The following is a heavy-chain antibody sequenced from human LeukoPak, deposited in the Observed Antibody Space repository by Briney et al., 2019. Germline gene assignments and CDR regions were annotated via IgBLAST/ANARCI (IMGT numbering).Heavy chain of an antibody. V-gene: IGHV4-39*07. CDR3: ARENWGLVTSGEEAFDM. J-gene: IGHJ3*02. Sequence: SETLSLTCTVSGGSITSSSYYWAWIRQSPGKGLEFIGTIYYSGSTDYNPSLKSRVTILIDTSKNRFSMTLNSVTAADTAVYYCARENWGLVTSGEEAFDMWGRGTMVTVSS. CDR2: IYYSGST. D-gene: IGHD1-1*01. CDR1: GGSITSSSYY.